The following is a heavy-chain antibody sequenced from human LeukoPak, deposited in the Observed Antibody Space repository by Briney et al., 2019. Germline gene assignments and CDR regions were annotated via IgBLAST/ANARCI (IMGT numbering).Heavy chain of an antibody. CDR3: AREDYCSSTSCYDFDY. J-gene: IGHJ4*02. CDR2: IGTTGDT. CDR1: GFTFSSYD. D-gene: IGHD2-2*01. Sequence: GGSLRLSCAASGFTFSSYDMHWVRQPTGKGLEWVSGIGTTGDTYYPGSVKGRFTISRENAKNALYLQMNSLRAGDTAVYYCAREDYCSSTSCYDFDYWGQGTLVTVSS. V-gene: IGHV3-13*04.